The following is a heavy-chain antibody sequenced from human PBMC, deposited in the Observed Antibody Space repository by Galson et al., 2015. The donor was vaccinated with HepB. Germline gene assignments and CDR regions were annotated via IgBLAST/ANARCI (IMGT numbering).Heavy chain of an antibody. J-gene: IGHJ5*02. Sequence: SLRLSCAASGFTFSSYAMSWVRQAPGKGLEWVSSISSSSSYIYYADSVKGRFTISRDNAKNSLYLQMNSLRAEDTAVYYCARVSFVGVGATTENWFDPWGQGTLVTVSS. D-gene: IGHD1-26*01. V-gene: IGHV3-21*01. CDR2: ISSSSSYI. CDR1: GFTFSSYA. CDR3: ARVSFVGVGATTENWFDP.